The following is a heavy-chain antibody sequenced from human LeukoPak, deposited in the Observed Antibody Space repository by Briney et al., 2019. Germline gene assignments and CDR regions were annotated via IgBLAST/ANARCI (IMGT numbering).Heavy chain of an antibody. CDR3: ARHGYDYVWGSYRPYFDY. J-gene: IGHJ4*02. V-gene: IGHV4-34*01. D-gene: IGHD3-16*02. Sequence: PSETLSLTCAVYGGSFSGYYWSWIRQPPGKGLEWIGEINHSGSTNYNPSLKSRVTISVDTSKNQFSLKLSSVTAADTAVYYCARHGYDYVWGSYRPYFDYWGQGTLVTVSS. CDR1: GGSFSGYY. CDR2: INHSGST.